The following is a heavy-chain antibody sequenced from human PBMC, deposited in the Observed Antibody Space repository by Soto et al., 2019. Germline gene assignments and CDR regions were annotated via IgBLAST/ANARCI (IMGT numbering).Heavy chain of an antibody. D-gene: IGHD5-12*01. V-gene: IGHV4-39*01. CDR3: ARLVDPVLSGYDFDY. CDR2: IYYSGST. J-gene: IGHJ4*02. CDR1: GGSISSSRYY. Sequence: QLQLQESGPGLVKPSETLSLTCTVSGGSISSSRYYWGWIRQPPGKGLEWIGSIYYSGSTYYNPSLKSRVTISVDTSKNQFSLKLSSVTAADTAVYYCARLVDPVLSGYDFDYWGQGTLVTVSS.